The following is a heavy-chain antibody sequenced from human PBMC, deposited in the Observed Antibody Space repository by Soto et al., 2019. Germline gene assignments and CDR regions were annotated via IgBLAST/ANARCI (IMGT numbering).Heavy chain of an antibody. Sequence: VQLLESGGGLVQPGGSLRLSCAASGFTFSSYAMSWVRQAPGKGLEWVAVISYDGSNKYYADSVKGRFTISRDNSKNTLYLQMNSLRAEDTAVYYCAKDTPGVDWGQGTLVTVSS. V-gene: IGHV3-30*18. CDR3: AKDTPGVD. CDR2: ISYDGSNK. J-gene: IGHJ4*02. CDR1: GFTFSSYA. D-gene: IGHD2-15*01.